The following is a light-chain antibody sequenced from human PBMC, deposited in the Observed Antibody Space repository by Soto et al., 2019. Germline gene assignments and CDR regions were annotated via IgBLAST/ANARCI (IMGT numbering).Light chain of an antibody. CDR1: QSISVW. CDR3: QQYNSYSPT. CDR2: KAS. J-gene: IGKJ1*01. Sequence: DIQMTPSPSTLSASVGDRVTITCQASQSISVWLAWYQQKAGKGPNLLIYKASRLESGVPSRFSGSGSETEFTLTISGLQPGDSATYYCQQYNSYSPTFGQGTKV. V-gene: IGKV1-5*03.